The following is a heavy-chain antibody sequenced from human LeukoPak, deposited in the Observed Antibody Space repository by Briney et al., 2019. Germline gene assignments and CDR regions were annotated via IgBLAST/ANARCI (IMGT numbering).Heavy chain of an antibody. J-gene: IGHJ3*02. D-gene: IGHD1-26*01. CDR1: GFTFSSYW. CDR3: ARGTVSYPGIDI. Sequence: GGSLRLSCAASGFTFSSYWMHWVRQAPGRGLVYVSRINPDGSITTCADSVKGRFTISRDNAKNTLYLQMNSLRAEDTAVFYCARGTVSYPGIDIWGQGTMVTVSS. V-gene: IGHV3-74*01. CDR2: INPDGSIT.